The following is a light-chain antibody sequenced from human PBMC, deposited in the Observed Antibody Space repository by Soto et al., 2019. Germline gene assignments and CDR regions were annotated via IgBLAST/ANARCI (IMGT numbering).Light chain of an antibody. CDR1: QGISSY. Sequence: DIQLTQSPSFLSASVGDRVTITCRASQGISSYLAWYQKKPGKAPKLLIYAASTLQSGVPSRFSGSGSGTDFNLTISRLQTEEFATYECQQLNSYTLTGGGGTKVDIK. V-gene: IGKV1-9*01. CDR3: QQLNSYTLT. CDR2: AAS. J-gene: IGKJ4*01.